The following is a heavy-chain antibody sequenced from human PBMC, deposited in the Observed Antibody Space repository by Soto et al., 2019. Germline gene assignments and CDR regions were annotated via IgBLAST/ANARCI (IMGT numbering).Heavy chain of an antibody. J-gene: IGHJ2*01. Sequence: QVQLVASGGGVVQPGRSLRLSCAASGFTFSSYAMHWVRQAPGKGLEWVAVISYDGSNKYYADSVKGRFTISRDNSKNTLYLQMNSLRAEDTAVYYCARPLWRDDYNCGYFDLWGRGTLVTVSS. V-gene: IGHV3-30-3*01. CDR1: GFTFSSYA. D-gene: IGHD4-4*01. CDR2: ISYDGSNK. CDR3: ARPLWRDDYNCGYFDL.